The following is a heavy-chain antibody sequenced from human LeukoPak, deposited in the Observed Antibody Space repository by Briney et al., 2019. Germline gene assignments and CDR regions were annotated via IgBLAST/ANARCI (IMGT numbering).Heavy chain of an antibody. D-gene: IGHD6-19*01. CDR2: GDYSGGT. J-gene: IGHJ3*02. CDR3: ASLKYSSAGYPLDI. Sequence: SETLSLTCTVSGDSFSSVTDYWAWIRRPPGKGLEWIASGDYSGGTYYNPSLESRVAISADMSKNQFSLKLSSVTAADTAVYYCASLKYSSAGYPLDIWGQGTMVTVSS. CDR1: GDSFSSVTDY. V-gene: IGHV4-39*07.